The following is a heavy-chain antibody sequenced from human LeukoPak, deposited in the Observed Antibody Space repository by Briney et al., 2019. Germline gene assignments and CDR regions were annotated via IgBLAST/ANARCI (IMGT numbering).Heavy chain of an antibody. V-gene: IGHV3-23*01. CDR2: ISGSGGST. CDR3: ANLDTAMVYYYGMDV. D-gene: IGHD5-18*01. CDR1: GFTFSSYA. J-gene: IGHJ6*02. Sequence: GGSLRFSCAASGFTFSSYAMSWVRQAPGKGLEWVSAISGSGGSTYYADSVKGRFTISRDNSKNTLYLQMNSLRAEDTAVYYCANLDTAMVYYYGMDVWGQGTTVTVSS.